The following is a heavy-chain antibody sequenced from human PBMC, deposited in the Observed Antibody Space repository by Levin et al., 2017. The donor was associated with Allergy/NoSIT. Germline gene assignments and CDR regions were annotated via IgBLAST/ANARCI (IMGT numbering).Heavy chain of an antibody. V-gene: IGHV3-30-3*01. CDR2: ISYDGSNK. Sequence: SCAASGFTFSSYAMHWVRQAPGKGLEWVAVISYDGSNKYYADSVKGRFTISRDNSKNTLYLQMNSLRAEDTAVYYCARTPGSGSFNFDYWGQGTLVTVSS. J-gene: IGHJ4*02. D-gene: IGHD1-26*01. CDR1: GFTFSSYA. CDR3: ARTPGSGSFNFDY.